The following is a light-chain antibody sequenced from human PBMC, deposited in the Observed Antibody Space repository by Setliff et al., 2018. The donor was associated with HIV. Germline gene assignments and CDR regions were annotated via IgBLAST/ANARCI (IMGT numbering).Light chain of an antibody. CDR1: SSDVGSYSL. V-gene: IGLV2-23*02. CDR2: EVS. J-gene: IGLJ1*01. CDR3: CSYAGSSTLGHV. Sequence: QSALTQPASVSGSPGQSITISCTGTSSDVGSYSLVSWYQQHPGKAPKLMIYEVSKRPSGVSNRFSGSKSGNTASLTISGLQAEDEADYYCCSYAGSSTLGHVFGTGTKVTVL.